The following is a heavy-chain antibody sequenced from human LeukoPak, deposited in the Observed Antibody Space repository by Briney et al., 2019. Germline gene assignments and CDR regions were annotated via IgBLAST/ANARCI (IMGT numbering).Heavy chain of an antibody. CDR3: AKGLPDQESYFDY. V-gene: IGHV3-33*06. Sequence: PGGSLRLSCEASGFTFSYYGMHWVRQAPGKGVEWVAVIWYEGSNKYYADSVRGRFTISRDNSKNTRYLQMNSLRAEDTAVYYFAKGLPDQESYFDYWGQGTLDSVSS. J-gene: IGHJ4*02. CDR1: GFTFSYYG. CDR2: IWYEGSNK.